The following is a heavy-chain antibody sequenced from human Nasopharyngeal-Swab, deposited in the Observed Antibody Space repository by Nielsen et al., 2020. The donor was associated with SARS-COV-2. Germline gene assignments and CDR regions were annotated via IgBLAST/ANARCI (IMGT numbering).Heavy chain of an antibody. D-gene: IGHD2/OR15-2a*01. CDR1: GFTFSNYA. CDR2: ISTSGSST. CDR3: AKPASTTSFSYFDY. V-gene: IGHV3-23*01. J-gene: IGHJ4*02. Sequence: GESLKISCAASGFTFSNYAMTWVRQAPGKGLEWVSGISTSGSSTYYADSVNGRFTISRDNSKNTLSLQMNSLRADDTAVYYCAKPASTTSFSYFDYWGQGTLVSVSS.